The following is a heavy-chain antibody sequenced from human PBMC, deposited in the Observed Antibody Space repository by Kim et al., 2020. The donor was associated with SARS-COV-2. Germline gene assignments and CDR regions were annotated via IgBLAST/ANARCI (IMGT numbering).Heavy chain of an antibody. CDR3: AKDGWGIAAAGTADY. V-gene: IGHV3-33*06. Sequence: DSGKGRFTIARDNAKTTLYLQMNSLRAEDTAVYYCAKDGWGIAAAGTADYWGQGTLVTVSS. D-gene: IGHD6-13*01. J-gene: IGHJ4*02.